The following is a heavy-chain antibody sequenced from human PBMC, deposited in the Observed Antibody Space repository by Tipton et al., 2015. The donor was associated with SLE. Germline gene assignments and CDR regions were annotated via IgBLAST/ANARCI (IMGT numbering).Heavy chain of an antibody. V-gene: IGHV4-61*08. D-gene: IGHD3-22*01. CDR3: ARDSSGGYNWFDP. CDR2: VYYSGTT. CDR1: GGSINNKDYF. Sequence: TLSLTCTVSGGSINNKDYFWSWIRQPPGKGLEWIGYVYYSGTTNYNPSLKSRVTISVDTSKNQFSLKLSSVTAADTAVYYCARDSSGGYNWFDPWGQGTLVTVSS. J-gene: IGHJ5*02.